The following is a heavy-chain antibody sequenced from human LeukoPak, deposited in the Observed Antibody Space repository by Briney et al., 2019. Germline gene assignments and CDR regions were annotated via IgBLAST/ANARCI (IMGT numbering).Heavy chain of an antibody. CDR1: GYSISSGYY. CDR2: IYHSGNT. CDR3: ARGYSTSSSPLYYNSTDA. Sequence: SETLSLTCTVSGYSISSGYYWGWIRQPPGKGLEWIGTIYHSGNTYYNPSLASRVIILVDTSKNEFSLQLGSVTAADTAVYYCARGYSTSSSPLYYNSTDAWGGGATVTASS. D-gene: IGHD6-6*01. V-gene: IGHV4-38-2*02. J-gene: IGHJ6*03.